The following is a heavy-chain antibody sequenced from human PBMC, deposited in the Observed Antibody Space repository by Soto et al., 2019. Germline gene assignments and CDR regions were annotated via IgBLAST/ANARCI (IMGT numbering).Heavy chain of an antibody. CDR3: AREEGYGSGRYFDY. CDR1: GFSFSSYW. Sequence: GGSLRLSCAASGFSFSSYWMHWVRQAPGKGLVWVSHINSDGSSPTYADSVKGRFTISRDNAKNTLYLQMNSPRAEDSAVYYCAREEGYGSGRYFDYWGLGTLVTVSS. D-gene: IGHD3-10*01. CDR2: INSDGSSP. J-gene: IGHJ4*02. V-gene: IGHV3-74*01.